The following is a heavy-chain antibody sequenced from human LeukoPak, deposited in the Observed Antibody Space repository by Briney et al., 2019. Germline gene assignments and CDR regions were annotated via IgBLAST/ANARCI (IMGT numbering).Heavy chain of an antibody. CDR3: ATTTYYGGNYYFDY. J-gene: IGHJ4*02. D-gene: IGHD4-23*01. V-gene: IGHV4-59*01. CDR1: GGSISSYY. CDR2: IYYSGST. Sequence: SETLSLTCTVSGGSISSYYWGWIRQPPGKGLEWIGYIYYSGSTNYNPSLKSRVTISVDTSKNQFSLKLSSVTAADTAVYYCATTTYYGGNYYFDYWGQGTLVTVSS.